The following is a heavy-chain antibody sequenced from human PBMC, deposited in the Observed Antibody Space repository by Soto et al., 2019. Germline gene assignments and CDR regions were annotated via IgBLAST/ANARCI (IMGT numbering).Heavy chain of an antibody. CDR1: GGSISTYH. CDR3: ASDRISGWDQDYGMDV. CDR2: IYYSGST. V-gene: IGHV4-59*01. J-gene: IGHJ6*02. D-gene: IGHD6-19*01. Sequence: SETLSLTCTASGGSISTYHWSWIRQPPGKGLEWIGYIYYSGSTSYNPSLKSRVTISVDTSKNQFSLKLRSVTAADTAVYYCASDRISGWDQDYGMDVCGQGTPVTDS.